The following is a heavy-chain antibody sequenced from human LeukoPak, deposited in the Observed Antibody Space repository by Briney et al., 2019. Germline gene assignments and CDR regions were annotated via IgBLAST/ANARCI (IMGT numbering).Heavy chain of an antibody. CDR3: ARAGGVDNRKRNFDY. CDR1: GGSISSYY. V-gene: IGHV4-59*01. D-gene: IGHD2/OR15-2a*01. Sequence: SETLSLTCTASGGSISSYYWTWIRQPPGKGLEWIGYMYYSGSTNYNPSLKSRVTISVDTSKNQFSLKLSSVTAADTAMSYCARAGGVDNRKRNFDYWGQGTLVTVSS. J-gene: IGHJ4*02. CDR2: MYYSGST.